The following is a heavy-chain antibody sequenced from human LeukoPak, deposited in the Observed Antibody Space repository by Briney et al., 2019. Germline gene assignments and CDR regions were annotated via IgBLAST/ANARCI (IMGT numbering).Heavy chain of an antibody. CDR1: GFTSSSYA. Sequence: GGSLRLSCAASGFTSSSYAMHWVRQAPGKGLEWVAVISYDGSDKYYADSVKGRFTISRDNSKNTLYLQMNSLRAEDTAVYYCAREGGSSRTEEGFDYWGQGTLVTVSS. D-gene: IGHD6-13*01. CDR2: ISYDGSDK. CDR3: AREGGSSRTEEGFDY. V-gene: IGHV3-30-3*01. J-gene: IGHJ4*02.